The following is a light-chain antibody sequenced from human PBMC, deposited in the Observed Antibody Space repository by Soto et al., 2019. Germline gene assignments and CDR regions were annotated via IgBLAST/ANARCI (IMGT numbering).Light chain of an antibody. J-gene: IGKJ1*01. CDR3: HQYTVSQTWT. CDR1: QSLSSSD. CDR2: ATS. V-gene: IGKV3-20*01. Sequence: EIVLTQSPGTLSLSPGERATLSCRATQSLSSSDFAWYQQKPGQAPRLLIYATSTRAPGIPDRFSGSGSATDFTLTISRLDPEDFAVYYCHQYTVSQTWTFGQGTRVEVK.